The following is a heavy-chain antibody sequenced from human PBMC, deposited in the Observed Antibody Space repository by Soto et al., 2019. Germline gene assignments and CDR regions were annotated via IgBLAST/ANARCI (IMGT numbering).Heavy chain of an antibody. D-gene: IGHD3-10*01. Sequence: QVQLQQWGAGLLKPSETLSLTCAVYGGSFSDYYWSWIRQPPGKGLEWIGEINHSGSTNYNPSLKSRVTISVDMSKNQFSLKLSSVTAADTAVYYCARFGSGSYYHYYFDYWGQGTLVTVSS. V-gene: IGHV4-34*01. CDR3: ARFGSGSYYHYYFDY. CDR1: GGSFSDYY. CDR2: INHSGST. J-gene: IGHJ4*02.